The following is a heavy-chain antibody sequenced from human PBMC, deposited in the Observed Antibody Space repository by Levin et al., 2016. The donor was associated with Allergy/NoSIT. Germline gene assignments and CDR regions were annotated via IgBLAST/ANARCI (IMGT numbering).Heavy chain of an antibody. CDR3: ARAGYCSGGSCYFRPQDY. Sequence: WVRQAPGQGLEWMGWITVYNGNTNYAQKFQGRVTVTTDTSTSTAYMELRSLRSDDTAVYYCARAGYCSGGSCYFRPQDYWGQGTPVTVSS. V-gene: IGHV1-18*01. CDR2: ITVYNGNT. J-gene: IGHJ4*02. D-gene: IGHD2-15*01.